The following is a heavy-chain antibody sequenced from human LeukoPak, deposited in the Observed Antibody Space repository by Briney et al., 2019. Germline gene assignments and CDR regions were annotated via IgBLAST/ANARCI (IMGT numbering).Heavy chain of an antibody. J-gene: IGHJ1*01. CDR1: GFTFSIYS. V-gene: IGHV3-21*01. CDR3: ALMGYGATGYFQH. D-gene: IGHD4-17*01. Sequence: PGGSLRLSCAACGFTFSIYSMNWVRQAPGKGLEWVSSISSSSSYIYYADSVKGRFTISRDNAKNSLYLQMNSLRAEDTAVYYCALMGYGATGYFQHWGQGTLVTVSS. CDR2: ISSSSSYI.